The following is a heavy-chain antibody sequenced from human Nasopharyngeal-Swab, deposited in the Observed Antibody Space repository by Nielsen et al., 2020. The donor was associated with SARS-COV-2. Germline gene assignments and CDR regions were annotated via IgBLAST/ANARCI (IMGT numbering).Heavy chain of an antibody. CDR1: GYTFTSYY. CDR2: INPSGGST. J-gene: IGHJ4*02. V-gene: IGHV1-46*01. D-gene: IGHD2-2*01. Sequence: ASVKVSCKASGYTFTSYYMHWVRQDPGQGLEWMGIINPSGGSTSYAQKFQGRVTMTRDTSTSTVYKELSSLRSEDTAVYYCARGHSRIIVVVPWRKGYFDYWGQGTLVTVSS. CDR3: ARGHSRIIVVVPWRKGYFDY.